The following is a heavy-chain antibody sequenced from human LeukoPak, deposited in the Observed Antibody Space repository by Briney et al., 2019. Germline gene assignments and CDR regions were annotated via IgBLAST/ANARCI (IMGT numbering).Heavy chain of an antibody. CDR2: ISYDGSNK. V-gene: IGHV3-30-3*01. CDR3: ARDLGISSGEFDY. D-gene: IGHD1-26*01. Sequence: GGSLRLSCAASGFTFSSYAMHWVRQAPGKGLEWVAVISYDGSNKYYADSVKGRFTISRDNSKNTLYLQMNSLRAGDTAVYYCARDLGISSGEFDYWGQGTLVTVSS. CDR1: GFTFSSYA. J-gene: IGHJ4*02.